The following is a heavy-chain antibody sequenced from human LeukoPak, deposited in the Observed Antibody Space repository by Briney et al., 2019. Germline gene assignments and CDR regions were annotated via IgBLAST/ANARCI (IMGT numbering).Heavy chain of an antibody. D-gene: IGHD3-22*01. V-gene: IGHV3-30*03. Sequence: GGSLRLSCVGSGFTFNSYGMHWVRQAPGKGPQWVAAITYDGSTRYHADSVKGRFTISRDNSKDTLYLQMNSLKIEDTATYYCARVRRYSQYESSGYYADSWGQGTLVTVSS. CDR2: ITYDGSTR. CDR1: GFTFNSYG. CDR3: ARVRRYSQYESSGYYADS. J-gene: IGHJ5*01.